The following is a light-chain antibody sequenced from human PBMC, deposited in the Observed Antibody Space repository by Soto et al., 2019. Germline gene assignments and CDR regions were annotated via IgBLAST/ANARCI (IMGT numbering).Light chain of an antibody. Sequence: QPASVSGSPGQSITISCTGTSSDVGGYNYVSWYQQHPGKAPKLMIYDVSNRPSRVSDRFSGSKSGNTASLTISGLQAEDEADYYCSSYTSSSTLGVFGTGTKLTVL. CDR1: SSDVGGYNY. V-gene: IGLV2-14*01. CDR3: SSYTSSSTLGV. CDR2: DVS. J-gene: IGLJ1*01.